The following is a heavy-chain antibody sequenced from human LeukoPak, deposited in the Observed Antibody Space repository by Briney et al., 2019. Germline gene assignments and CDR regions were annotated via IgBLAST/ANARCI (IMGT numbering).Heavy chain of an antibody. V-gene: IGHV3-21*01. CDR3: ARDPTLTTTFDYFDY. D-gene: IGHD4-11*01. J-gene: IGHJ4*02. Sequence: GGSLRLSCAASGFTFSSYSMNWVRQAPGKGLEWVSSISSSSSYIYYADSVKGRFTISRDNAKNSLYLQMNSLRAEDTAVYYCARDPTLTTTFDYFDYWGQGTLVTVSS. CDR1: GFTFSSYS. CDR2: ISSSSSYI.